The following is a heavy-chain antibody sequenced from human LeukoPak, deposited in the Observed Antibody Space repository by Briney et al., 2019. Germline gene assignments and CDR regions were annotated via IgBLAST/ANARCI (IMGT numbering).Heavy chain of an antibody. CDR3: AKSGAILLWFGELETGSYYFDY. Sequence: GGSLRLSCAASGFTFSSYAMSWVRQAPGKGQEWASAISGSGGSTYYADSVKGRFTISRDNSKNTLYLQMNSLRAEDTAVYYCAKSGAILLWFGELETGSYYFDYWGQGTLVTVSS. CDR2: ISGSGGST. J-gene: IGHJ4*02. CDR1: GFTFSSYA. V-gene: IGHV3-23*01. D-gene: IGHD3-10*01.